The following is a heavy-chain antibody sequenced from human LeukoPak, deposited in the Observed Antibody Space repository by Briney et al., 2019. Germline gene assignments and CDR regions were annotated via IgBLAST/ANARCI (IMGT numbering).Heavy chain of an antibody. Sequence: GGSLRLSCAASGFTFSSYVMSWGRQAPGKGLEWVSTINKNGGETYYADSVKGRFTISRDNSRNTLYLQMNSLRAEDTAVYYCAKNHDHENQWFDPWGQGTLVTVSS. CDR3: AKNHDHENQWFDP. V-gene: IGHV3-23*01. CDR2: INKNGGET. J-gene: IGHJ5*02. D-gene: IGHD2/OR15-2a*01. CDR1: GFTFSSYV.